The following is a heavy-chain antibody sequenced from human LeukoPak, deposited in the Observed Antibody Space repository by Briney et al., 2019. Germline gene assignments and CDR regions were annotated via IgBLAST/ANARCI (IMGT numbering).Heavy chain of an antibody. D-gene: IGHD5-12*01. CDR3: ARHGSGYDLFFDY. V-gene: IGHV4-59*08. CDR2: IYYIGRT. CDR1: GGSISNYY. Sequence: PSETLSLTCTVSGGSISNYYWSWIRQPPGKGLEWIGYIYYIGRTNYHPSLKSRVTISVDTPKNQFSLKVRSVTAADTAVYFCARHGSGYDLFFDYWGQGTLVTVSS. J-gene: IGHJ4*02.